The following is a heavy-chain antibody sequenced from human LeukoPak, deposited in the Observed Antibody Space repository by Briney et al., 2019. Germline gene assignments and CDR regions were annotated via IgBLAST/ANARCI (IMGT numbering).Heavy chain of an antibody. CDR3: AERGITMIGGV. J-gene: IGHJ6*04. CDR1: GFTFSVYA. Sequence: PGGSLRLSCAASGFTFSVYAMHWARQAPGKGLEWVAIISYDGSNKYYADSVKARFTISRDNAKNSLYLQMNSLRAEDTAVYYCAERGITMIGGVWGKGTTVTISS. D-gene: IGHD3-10*02. CDR2: ISYDGSNK. V-gene: IGHV3-30*04.